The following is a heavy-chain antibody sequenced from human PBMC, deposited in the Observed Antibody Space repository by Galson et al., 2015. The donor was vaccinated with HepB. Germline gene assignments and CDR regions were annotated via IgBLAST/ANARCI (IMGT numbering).Heavy chain of an antibody. J-gene: IGHJ4*02. CDR3: AKSLESRYYGSGSYYDPTQGLGYFDY. CDR2: ISGSGGTT. D-gene: IGHD3-10*01. CDR1: GFTFSNYA. Sequence: SLRLSCAASGFTFSNYAMSWVRQAPGRGLEWVSGISGSGGTTYYADSVEGRFTISRDNSKNTLYLQMNSLRAEDTAVYYCAKSLESRYYGSGSYYDPTQGLGYFDYWGQGTLVTVSS. V-gene: IGHV3-23*01.